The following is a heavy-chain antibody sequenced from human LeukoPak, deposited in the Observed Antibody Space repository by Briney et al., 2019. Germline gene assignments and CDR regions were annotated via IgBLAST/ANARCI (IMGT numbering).Heavy chain of an antibody. Sequence: GASLRLSCAASGFTFSSYAMSWVRQAPGKGLEWVSAISGSGGSTYYADSVKGRFTISRDNSKNTLYLQMNSLRAEGTAVYYCAKRPAGVVIVYYFDYWGQGTLGTVSS. CDR3: AKRPAGVVIVYYFDY. CDR1: GFTFSSYA. J-gene: IGHJ4*02. D-gene: IGHD3-3*01. CDR2: ISGSGGST. V-gene: IGHV3-23*01.